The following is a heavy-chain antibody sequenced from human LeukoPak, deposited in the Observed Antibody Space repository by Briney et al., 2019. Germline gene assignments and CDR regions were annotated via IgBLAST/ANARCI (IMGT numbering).Heavy chain of an antibody. Sequence: SETLSLTCAVYGGSFSGYYWSWIRQPPGKGLEWIGEINHSGSTNYNPSLKSRVTISVDTSKNQFSLKLSSVTAADTAVYYCASRRIIVVVTAIHFDYWGQGTLVTVSS. CDR2: INHSGST. CDR1: GGSFSGYY. D-gene: IGHD2-21*02. J-gene: IGHJ4*02. CDR3: ASRRIIVVVTAIHFDY. V-gene: IGHV4-34*01.